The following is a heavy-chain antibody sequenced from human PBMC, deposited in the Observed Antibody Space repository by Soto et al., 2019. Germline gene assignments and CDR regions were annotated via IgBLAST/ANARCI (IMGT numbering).Heavy chain of an antibody. J-gene: IGHJ4*02. CDR2: IDYTGGTT. CDR1: GFTFSILA. Sequence: GSLRLSCAASGFTFSILAMGWVRQAPGKGLEWVSVIDYTGGTTYYTDSVKGRFIISRDNSKRILYLQMNSLRTEDTAIYYCAKDATRTSGWYYFDYWGRGALVTVSS. V-gene: IGHV3-23*01. CDR3: AKDATRTSGWYYFDY. D-gene: IGHD6-19*01.